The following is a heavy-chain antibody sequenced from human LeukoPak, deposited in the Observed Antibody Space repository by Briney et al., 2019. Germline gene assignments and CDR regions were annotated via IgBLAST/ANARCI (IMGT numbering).Heavy chain of an antibody. CDR2: ISGSGGST. Sequence: GGSLRLSWAASGFTFSSYAMSWVRQAPGKGLEWVSGISGSGGSTYYADSVKGRFTISRDNSKNTLYLQMNSLRAEDTAVYYCATPTIRQEAKWGQGTLVTVSS. J-gene: IGHJ4*02. V-gene: IGHV3-23*01. CDR3: ATPTIRQEAK. CDR1: GFTFSSYA.